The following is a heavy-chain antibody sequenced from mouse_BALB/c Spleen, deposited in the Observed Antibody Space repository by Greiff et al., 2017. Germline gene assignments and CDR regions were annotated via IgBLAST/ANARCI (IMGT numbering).Heavy chain of an antibody. CDR3: ARSAYDYGWFAY. D-gene: IGHD2-4*01. CDR2: ISSGSSTI. CDR1: GFTFSSFG. Sequence: EVQRVESGGGLVQPGGSRKLSCAASGFTFSSFGMHWVRQAPEKGLEWVAYISSGSSTIYYADTVKGRFTISRDNPKNTLFLQMTSLRSEDTAMYYCARSAYDYGWFAYWGQGTLVTVSA. V-gene: IGHV5-17*02. J-gene: IGHJ3*01.